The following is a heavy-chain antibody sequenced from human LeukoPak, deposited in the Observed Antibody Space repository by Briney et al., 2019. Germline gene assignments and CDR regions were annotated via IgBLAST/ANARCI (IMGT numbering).Heavy chain of an antibody. D-gene: IGHD5-12*01. CDR2: IHDSGIT. CDR3: ARGGYMSNWFEH. V-gene: IGHV4-59*01. J-gene: IGHJ5*02. Sequence: SETLSLTCTVSGGSINSYYWSWIRQPPGKGLEWIGKIHDSGITNYNPSLKSRVTFSVDTSKKQFSLNLNSVTAADTAVYYCARGGYMSNWFEHWGQGTPVTVSS. CDR1: GGSINSYY.